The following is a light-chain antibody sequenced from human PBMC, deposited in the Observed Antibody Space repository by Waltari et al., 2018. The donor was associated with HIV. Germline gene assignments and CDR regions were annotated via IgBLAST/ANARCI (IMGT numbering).Light chain of an antibody. Sequence: QSVLTQPPSASGTPGPRVAISCSGSSSNIVSNIVTWFQQLPGTAPKLLIYSNYQRPSGVPDRFSGSKSGTSASLAISGLQSEDEADYYCAAWDDSLNGPVFGGGTKLTVL. J-gene: IGLJ2*01. V-gene: IGLV1-44*01. CDR2: SNY. CDR1: SSNIVSNI. CDR3: AAWDDSLNGPV.